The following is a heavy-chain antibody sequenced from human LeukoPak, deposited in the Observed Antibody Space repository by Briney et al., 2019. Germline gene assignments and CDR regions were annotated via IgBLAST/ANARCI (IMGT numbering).Heavy chain of an antibody. V-gene: IGHV3-23*01. CDR1: GFTFSSYA. CDR3: AKDGAGSQSYCSSTSCYVDY. J-gene: IGHJ4*02. Sequence: GGSLRLSCAASGFTFSSYAMSWVRQAPGKGLEWVSAISGSGGSTYYADSVKGRLTISRDNSKNTLYLQMNSLRAEDTAVYYCAKDGAGSQSYCSSTSCYVDYWGQGTLVTVSS. CDR2: ISGSGGST. D-gene: IGHD2-2*01.